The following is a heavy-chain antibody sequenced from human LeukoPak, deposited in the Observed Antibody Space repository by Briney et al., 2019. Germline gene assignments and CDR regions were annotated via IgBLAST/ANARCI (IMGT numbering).Heavy chain of an antibody. Sequence: PGGSLRLSCAASGFTFTSYSMNWVRQTPGQGLEWVSYISSSSRTIYYADSAKGRFTISRDNGQNSLYLQMNSLRADDTAVYYCARDPDLPVLRAFDFWGQGTLVTVSS. D-gene: IGHD3-10*01. CDR1: GFTFTSYS. V-gene: IGHV3-48*01. CDR2: ISSSSRTI. CDR3: ARDPDLPVLRAFDF. J-gene: IGHJ4*02.